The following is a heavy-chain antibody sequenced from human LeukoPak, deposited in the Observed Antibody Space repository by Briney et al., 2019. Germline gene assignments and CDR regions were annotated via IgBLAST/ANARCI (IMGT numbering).Heavy chain of an antibody. V-gene: IGHV1-2*02. J-gene: IGHJ4*02. Sequence: ASAKVSCKASGYTFTGYYMHWVRQAPGQGLEWMGWINPNSGGTNYAQKFQGRVTMTRDTSISTAYMELSRLRSDDTAVYYCKIGYSCSSYFDYWGQGTLVTVSS. CDR3: KIGYSCSSYFDY. D-gene: IGHD6-13*01. CDR1: GYTFTGYY. CDR2: INPNSGGT.